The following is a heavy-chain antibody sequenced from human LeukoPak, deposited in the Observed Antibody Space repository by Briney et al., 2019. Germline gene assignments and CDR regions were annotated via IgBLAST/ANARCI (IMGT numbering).Heavy chain of an antibody. CDR3: ARGDYDSSVLDY. V-gene: IGHV4-59*01. D-gene: IGHD3-22*01. CDR1: GGAISSYY. CDR2: IYYSGST. J-gene: IGHJ4*02. Sequence: SETLSLTCTVSGGAISSYYWSWIRQPPGKGLEWIGYIYYSGSTNYNPSLKSRVTISVDTSKNQFSLKLSSVTAADTAVYYCARGDYDSSVLDYWGQGTLVTVSS.